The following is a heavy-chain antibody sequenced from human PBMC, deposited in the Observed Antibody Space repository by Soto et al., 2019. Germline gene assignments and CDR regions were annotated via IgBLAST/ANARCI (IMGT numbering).Heavy chain of an antibody. J-gene: IGHJ6*02. CDR2: INPHTGVT. Sequence: QVQLEQSGAEVRKPGASVKVSCKASGYTFIGFYMHWLRQAPGQGLEWVAFINPHTGVTSSAQKFQGRVTMTRDKSISTAYMEVSRLRSDDTAVYYCAKGPRYGMDVWGQGTTVIVS. CDR1: GYTFIGFY. V-gene: IGHV1-2*02. CDR3: AKGPRYGMDV.